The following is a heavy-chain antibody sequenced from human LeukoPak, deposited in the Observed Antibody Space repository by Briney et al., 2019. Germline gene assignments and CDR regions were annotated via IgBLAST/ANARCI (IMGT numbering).Heavy chain of an antibody. CDR2: IRYDGDNK. J-gene: IGHJ4*02. D-gene: IGHD1-7*01. CDR1: GFTFSSYG. CDR3: VKERAGSTGYFGH. Sequence: GGSLRLSCAASGFTFSSYGMHWVRQAPGKGLEWVTSIRYDGDNKHYADSMEGRFAISRDNSKNTLFLQMSSLRAEDTALYYCVKERAGSTGYFGHWGQGAMVTVSS. V-gene: IGHV3-30*02.